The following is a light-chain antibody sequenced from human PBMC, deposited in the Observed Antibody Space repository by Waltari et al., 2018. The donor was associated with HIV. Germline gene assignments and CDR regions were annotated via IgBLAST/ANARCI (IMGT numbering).Light chain of an antibody. J-gene: IGLJ3*02. Sequence: QSVLTQPPSASGAPGQRVTISCSGSRSNIGSNPVSWYQQLPGTAPKVLIVSNAQRPSGVPDRFSGSKSGSSASLAISVLQAEDESQYFCGAWDDSLKGFMFGGGTQLTVL. CDR2: SNA. CDR3: GAWDDSLKGFM. V-gene: IGLV1-44*01. CDR1: RSNIGSNP.